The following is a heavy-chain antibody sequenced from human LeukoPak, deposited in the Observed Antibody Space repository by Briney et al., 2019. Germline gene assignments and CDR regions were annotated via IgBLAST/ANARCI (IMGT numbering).Heavy chain of an antibody. V-gene: IGHV1-18*01. J-gene: IGHJ6*03. D-gene: IGHD1-14*01. CDR1: GYKFINYG. Sequence: RASVKVSCKASGYKFINYGITWVRQAPGQGLEWMGWIGPYNGKTNFARKFQGRLTMTTDTSATTAYMELRSLKSDDTALYYCARGGISATDHPSFYYYYMDVWGKGTTVIVS. CDR2: IGPYNGKT. CDR3: ARGGISATDHPSFYYYYMDV.